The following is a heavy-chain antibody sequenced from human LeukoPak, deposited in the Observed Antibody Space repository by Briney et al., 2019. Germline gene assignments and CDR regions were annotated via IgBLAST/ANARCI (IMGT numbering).Heavy chain of an antibody. J-gene: IGHJ4*02. CDR1: GYTFTRYY. Sequence: GASVKVSCKASGYTFTRYYMHWVRQAPGQGLDWMGWINPNSGGTNYAQKFQGRVTMTRDTSISTAYMELSRLRSDDTAVYYCAREVMWELRIFDYWGQGTLVTVSS. CDR3: AREVMWELRIFDY. CDR2: INPNSGGT. D-gene: IGHD1-26*01. V-gene: IGHV1-2*02.